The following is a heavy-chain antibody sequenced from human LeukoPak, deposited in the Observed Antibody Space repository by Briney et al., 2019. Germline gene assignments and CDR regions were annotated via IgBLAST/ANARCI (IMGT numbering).Heavy chain of an antibody. D-gene: IGHD3-10*02. CDR3: ARAAPIYYVWGEPDS. CDR2: IYYSGST. Sequence: PSQTLSLTCTVSGGSISSGDYYWSWIRQPPGKGLEWIGYIYYSGSTYYNPSLKSRVTTSVDTSKNQFSLKLSSVTAADTAVYSCARAAPIYYVWGEPDSWGQGTLVTVSS. CDR1: GGSISSGDYY. V-gene: IGHV4-30-4*01. J-gene: IGHJ4*02.